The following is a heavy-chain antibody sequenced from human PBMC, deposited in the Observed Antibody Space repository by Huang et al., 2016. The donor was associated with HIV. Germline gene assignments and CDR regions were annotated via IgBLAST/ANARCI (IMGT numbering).Heavy chain of an antibody. CDR2: VNDSGAT. D-gene: IGHD3-3*01. CDR3: ARQWTILEWLLGLDV. CDR1: GGSFTGNY. V-gene: IGHV4-34*02. Sequence: QMQLQQRGAGLLKPSETLSLTCGVSGGSFTGNYLTWIRQAPGKGLEWIGEVNDSGATNYNPSLHGRVPISLDKSNRELSLNLRSVTAADTAVYYCARQWTILEWLLGLDVWGQGTTVIVSS. J-gene: IGHJ6*02.